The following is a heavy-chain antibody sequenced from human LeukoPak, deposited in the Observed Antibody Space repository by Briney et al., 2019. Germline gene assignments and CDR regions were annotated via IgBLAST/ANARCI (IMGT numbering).Heavy chain of an antibody. CDR3: ARVPYDILTGYPHYGMDV. D-gene: IGHD3-9*01. CDR1: GGSISSYY. Sequence: SETLSLTCTVSGGSISSYYWSWIRQPPGKGLEWIGYIYYSGSTNYNPSLKSRVTISVDTSKNQFSLELSSVTAADTAVYYCARVPYDILTGYPHYGMDVWGQGTTVTVSS. V-gene: IGHV4-59*01. J-gene: IGHJ6*02. CDR2: IYYSGST.